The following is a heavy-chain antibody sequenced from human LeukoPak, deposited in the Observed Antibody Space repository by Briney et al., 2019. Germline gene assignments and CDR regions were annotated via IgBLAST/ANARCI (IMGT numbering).Heavy chain of an antibody. J-gene: IGHJ2*01. V-gene: IGHV3-11*01. D-gene: IGHD1-26*01. CDR3: ARDRGVGASYYWYFDL. CDR1: GFTFSDYY. Sequence: GGSLRLSCAASGFTFSDYYMSWIRQAPGKGLEWVSYISSSGSTIYYGDSVKGRFTISRDNTKNSLYLQMNSLRDEDTAVYYCARDRGVGASYYWYFDLWGRGTLVTVSS. CDR2: ISSSGSTI.